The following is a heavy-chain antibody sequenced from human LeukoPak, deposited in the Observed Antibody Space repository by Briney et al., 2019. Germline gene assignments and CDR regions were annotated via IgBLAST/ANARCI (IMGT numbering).Heavy chain of an antibody. Sequence: ASVKVSCKASGYTFTSYYMHWVRQAPGQGLEWVGIINPSGGSTSYAQKFQGRVTMTRDTSTSTVYMELSSLRSEDTAVYYCARGYDILTGYSSFDYWGQGTLVTVSS. J-gene: IGHJ4*02. CDR2: INPSGGST. D-gene: IGHD3-9*01. CDR3: ARGYDILTGYSSFDY. CDR1: GYTFTSYY. V-gene: IGHV1-46*01.